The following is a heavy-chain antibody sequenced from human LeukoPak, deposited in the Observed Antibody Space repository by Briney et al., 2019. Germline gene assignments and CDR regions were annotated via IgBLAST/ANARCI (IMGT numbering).Heavy chain of an antibody. CDR3: ARVDTYSYYYGSGSYYNAYWFDP. Sequence: TSETLSLTCAVYGGSFSGYYWSWIRQPPGKGLEWIGEINHSGSTNYNPSLKSRVTISVDTSKNQFSLKLSSVTAADTAVYYCARVDTYSYYYGSGSYYNAYWFDPWGQGTLVTVSS. D-gene: IGHD3-10*01. J-gene: IGHJ5*02. CDR1: GGSFSGYY. V-gene: IGHV4-34*01. CDR2: INHSGST.